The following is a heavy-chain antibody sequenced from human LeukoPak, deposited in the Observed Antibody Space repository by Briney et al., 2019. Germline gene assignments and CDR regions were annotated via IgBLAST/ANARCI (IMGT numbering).Heavy chain of an antibody. CDR3: AKDQMEWLVSPEAFDL. D-gene: IGHD6-19*01. CDR1: KFTFSNYG. Sequence: GGSLRLSCTASKFTFSNYGMHWVRQAPGKGLEWVASIRFDGGYQYYAGSVKGRFTISRDNSKNTLSLQMNSLRAEDTAIYYCAKDQMEWLVSPEAFDLWGQGTMVTVSS. J-gene: IGHJ3*01. V-gene: IGHV3-30*02. CDR2: IRFDGGYQ.